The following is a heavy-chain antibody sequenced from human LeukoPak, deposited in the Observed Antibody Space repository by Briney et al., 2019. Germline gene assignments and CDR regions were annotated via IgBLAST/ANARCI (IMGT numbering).Heavy chain of an antibody. CDR3: ARDPEAYDSSGTPGDY. J-gene: IGHJ4*02. Sequence: ASVKVSCKASGYTFTSYYMHWVRQAPGQGLEWMGIINPSGGSTSYAQKFQGRVTMTRDMSTSTVYMELSSLRSEDTAVYYCARDPEAYDSSGTPGDYWGQETLVTVSS. CDR1: GYTFTSYY. V-gene: IGHV1-46*01. D-gene: IGHD3-22*01. CDR2: INPSGGST.